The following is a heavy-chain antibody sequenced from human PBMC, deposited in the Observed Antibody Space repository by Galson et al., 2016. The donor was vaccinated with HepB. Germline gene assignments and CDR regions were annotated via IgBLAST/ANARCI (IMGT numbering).Heavy chain of an antibody. CDR3: ARNRDNMLY. V-gene: IGHV4-34*01. D-gene: IGHD2-8*01. Sequence: SETLSLTCAVSGGSFSSFFWTWLRQSPSKGLEWIGEINHNGATNYNPSLTSRVTISIDMSKSQVSLKLTSVTAADTAVYYCARNRDNMLYWGQGILVTVSS. J-gene: IGHJ4*02. CDR2: INHNGAT. CDR1: GGSFSSFF.